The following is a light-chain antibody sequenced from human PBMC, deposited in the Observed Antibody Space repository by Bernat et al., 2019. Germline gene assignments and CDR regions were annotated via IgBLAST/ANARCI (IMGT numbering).Light chain of an antibody. Sequence: QSVLTQPPSASGTPGQRVTISCSGSSSNIGSYTVNWYQQLPGTAPKVLIYSDDQRPSGVPDRFSGSKSGTSASLAISGLQSEDAAGYYCAAWDDSLNGWVFGGGTKLTVL. V-gene: IGLV1-44*01. CDR3: AAWDDSLNGWV. CDR1: SSNIGSYT. CDR2: SDD. J-gene: IGLJ3*02.